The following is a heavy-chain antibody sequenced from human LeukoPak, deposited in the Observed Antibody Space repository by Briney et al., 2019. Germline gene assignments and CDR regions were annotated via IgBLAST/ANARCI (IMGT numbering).Heavy chain of an antibody. D-gene: IGHD1-26*01. CDR2: IYPGDSDT. CDR3: ARDRGDSGSYYDY. J-gene: IGHJ4*02. Sequence: GESLKISCKGSGYSFTNYWIGWVRQMPGKGLEWMGIIYPGDSDTRYSPSFQGQVTISADKSISTAYLQWSSPKASDTAMYYCARDRGDSGSYYDYWGQGTLVTVSS. V-gene: IGHV5-51*01. CDR1: GYSFTNYW.